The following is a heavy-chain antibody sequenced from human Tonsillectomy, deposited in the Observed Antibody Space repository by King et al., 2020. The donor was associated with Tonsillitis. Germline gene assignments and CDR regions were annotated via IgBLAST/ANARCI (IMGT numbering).Heavy chain of an antibody. V-gene: IGHV3-48*01. CDR1: GFIFSNYV. Sequence: VQLVESGGGLVEPGGSLRLSCAASGFIFSNYVMNWVRQAPGKGLEWVSYISGTSSTIYYADSVKGRFTISRGNAKNSLYLQMNSRRAEDTAVYYCASDLSTDCSGGSCYSWYFDYWGQGTLVTVSS. J-gene: IGHJ4*02. D-gene: IGHD2-15*01. CDR3: ASDLSTDCSGGSCYSWYFDY. CDR2: ISGTSSTI.